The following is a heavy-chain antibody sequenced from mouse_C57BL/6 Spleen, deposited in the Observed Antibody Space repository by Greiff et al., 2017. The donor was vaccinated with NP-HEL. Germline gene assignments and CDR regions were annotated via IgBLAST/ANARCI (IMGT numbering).Heavy chain of an antibody. CDR2: INPYNGGT. Sequence: EVQLQQSGPVLVKPGASVKMSCKASGYTFTDYYMNWVKQSHGKSLEWIGVINPYNGGTSYNQKFKGKATLTVDKSSSTAYMELNSLTSEDSAVYYGATITTVVATNAYWGQGTLVTVSA. J-gene: IGHJ3*01. V-gene: IGHV1-19*01. CDR3: ATITTVVATNAY. CDR1: GYTFTDYY. D-gene: IGHD1-1*01.